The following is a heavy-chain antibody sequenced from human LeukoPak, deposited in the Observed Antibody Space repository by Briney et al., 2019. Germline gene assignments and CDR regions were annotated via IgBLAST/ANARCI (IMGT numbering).Heavy chain of an antibody. Sequence: GGSLRLSCEASGFSFSSYEMNWVRQAPGKGLECVSYISRSGTTVYYADSVKGRFTISRDNAKNSLYLQMNSLRVVDTALYFCARAAWDAFDIWGQGTMVTVSS. J-gene: IGHJ3*02. D-gene: IGHD6-25*01. CDR1: GFSFSSYE. V-gene: IGHV3-48*03. CDR3: ARAAWDAFDI. CDR2: ISRSGTTV.